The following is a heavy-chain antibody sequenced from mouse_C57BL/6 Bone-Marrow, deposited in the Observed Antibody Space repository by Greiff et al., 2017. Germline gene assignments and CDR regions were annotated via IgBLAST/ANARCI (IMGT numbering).Heavy chain of an antibody. CDR1: GYAFSSYW. V-gene: IGHV1-80*01. Sequence: VQLQQSGAELVKPGASVKISCKASGYAFSSYWMNWVKQRPGKGLEWIGQIYPGDGDTNYNGKFKGKATLTADKSSSTAYMQLSSLTSEDSAVYFCARESIYYDYDDFDYWGQGTTLTVSS. CDR3: ARESIYYDYDDFDY. J-gene: IGHJ2*01. CDR2: IYPGDGDT. D-gene: IGHD2-4*01.